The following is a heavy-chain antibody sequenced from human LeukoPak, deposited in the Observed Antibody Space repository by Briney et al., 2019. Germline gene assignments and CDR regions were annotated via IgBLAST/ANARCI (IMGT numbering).Heavy chain of an antibody. CDR1: GFTFSSYA. CDR2: ISGSGGST. Sequence: GGSLRLSCAASGFTFSSYAMSWVRQAPGKGLEWVSAISGSGGSTYYADSVKGRFTISRDNAKNSLHLQMNSLRAEDTAVYYCAKGSSRPPNAFDIWGQGTLVTVSS. CDR3: AKGSSRPPNAFDI. V-gene: IGHV3-23*01. J-gene: IGHJ3*02. D-gene: IGHD6-6*01.